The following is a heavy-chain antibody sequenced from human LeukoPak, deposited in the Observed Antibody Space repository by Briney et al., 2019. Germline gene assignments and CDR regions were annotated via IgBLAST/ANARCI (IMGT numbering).Heavy chain of an antibody. CDR1: GYRFASYW. D-gene: IGHD6-13*01. J-gene: IGHJ5*02. CDR2: IYPGDSDT. Sequence: GESLKISCKGSGYRFASYWIGWVRQMPRKGLEWMGMIYPGDSDTRYSPSFQGQVTISANKSISTAYLQWSSLKASDTAMYYCARGYTSSCPDLWGQGTLVTVSS. V-gene: IGHV5-51*01. CDR3: ARGYTSSCPDL.